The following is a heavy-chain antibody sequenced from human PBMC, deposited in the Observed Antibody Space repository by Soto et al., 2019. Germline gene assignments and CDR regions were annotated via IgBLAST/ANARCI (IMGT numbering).Heavy chain of an antibody. J-gene: IGHJ6*02. V-gene: IGHV1-69*12. D-gene: IGHD6-6*01. CDR1: GGTFSSYA. Sequence: QVQLVQSGAEVKKPGSSVKVSCKASGGTFSSYAISWVRQAPGQGLEWMGGIVPIFGTANYAQKFQGRVTITADESTSTSYMELSSLRSEDTAVYYCARDSIAARRRRYYGMDVWGQGTTVTVSS. CDR2: IVPIFGTA. CDR3: ARDSIAARRRRYYGMDV.